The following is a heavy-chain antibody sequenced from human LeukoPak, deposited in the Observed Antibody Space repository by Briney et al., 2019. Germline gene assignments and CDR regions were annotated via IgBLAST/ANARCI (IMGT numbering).Heavy chain of an antibody. CDR1: GGSFSGYY. Sequence: SETLSLTCAVYGGSFSGYYRSWIRQPPGKGLEWIGEINHSGSTNYNPSLKSRVTISVDTSKNQFSLKLSSVTAADTAVYYCARGPQSLERRRNAFDIWGQGTMVTVSS. J-gene: IGHJ3*02. CDR2: INHSGST. D-gene: IGHD1-1*01. V-gene: IGHV4-34*01. CDR3: ARGPQSLERRRNAFDI.